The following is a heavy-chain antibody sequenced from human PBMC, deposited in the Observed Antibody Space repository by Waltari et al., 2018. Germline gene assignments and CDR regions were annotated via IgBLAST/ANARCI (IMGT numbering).Heavy chain of an antibody. CDR1: GDSIKTNELH. Sequence: QLQLQESGPTLVKPPETLSLTCTVSGDSIKTNELHWGWIRQTPGKGLEWIGSIYYTGTTYYDPSLRSRATLSVDTSKNQFSLTLHSVTAADTAIYYCGRDSGWYAYWGQGIQITVSS. V-gene: IGHV4-39*07. D-gene: IGHD6-19*01. CDR2: IYYTGTT. J-gene: IGHJ4*02. CDR3: GRDSGWYAY.